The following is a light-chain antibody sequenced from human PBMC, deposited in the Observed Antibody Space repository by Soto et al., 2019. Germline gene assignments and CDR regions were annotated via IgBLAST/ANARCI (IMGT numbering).Light chain of an antibody. CDR2: GAS. J-gene: IGKJ1*01. V-gene: IGKV3-20*01. CDR1: QSVSSNY. CDR3: QQYNSYST. Sequence: ENVLTQFPGTLSLSPGERATLSCRASQSVSSNYLAWYQQKPGQAPRLLIYGASSRAAGIPDRFRGSGSGTDFTLTISSLQPDDFATYYCQQYNSYSTFGQGTKVDI.